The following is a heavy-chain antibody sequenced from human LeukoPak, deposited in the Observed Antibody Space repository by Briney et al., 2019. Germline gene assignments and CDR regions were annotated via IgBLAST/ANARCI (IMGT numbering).Heavy chain of an antibody. CDR1: GFIFSNYG. CDR3: AKYQNPKGYPLAFYYYMDV. CDR2: IHYDGPEK. J-gene: IGHJ6*03. Sequence: PGGSLRLSCAASGFIFSNYGMHWVRQAPGKGLEWVAFIHYDGPEKYYGDSVKGRFTISRDNSKNTLYLQMNSLRAEDTAVYYCAKYQNPKGYPLAFYYYMDVWGKGTTVTVSS. V-gene: IGHV3-30*02. D-gene: IGHD1-1*01.